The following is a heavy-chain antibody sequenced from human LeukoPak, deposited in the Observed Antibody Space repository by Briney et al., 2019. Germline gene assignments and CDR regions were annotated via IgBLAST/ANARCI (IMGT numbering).Heavy chain of an antibody. V-gene: IGHV5-51*01. Sequence: GESLKISCKGSGYSFTSYWIGWVRQMPGKGLEWMGIIYPGDSDTRYSPSFQGQVTISADKSISTAYLQWSSLKASDTAMYYCAREIVPAAIRFDPWGQGTLVTVSS. D-gene: IGHD2-2*02. J-gene: IGHJ5*02. CDR1: GYSFTSYW. CDR3: AREIVPAAIRFDP. CDR2: IYPGDSDT.